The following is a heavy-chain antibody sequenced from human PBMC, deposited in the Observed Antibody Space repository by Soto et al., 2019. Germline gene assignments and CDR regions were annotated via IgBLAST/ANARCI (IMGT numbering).Heavy chain of an antibody. Sequence: PSETLSLTCAVYGGSFSGYYWNWIRQPPGKGLEWIGEINDSGSTNYNPSLRSRVTISVDTSKNQFSLKLSSVTAADTAVYYCARQRWSTSMEYKRGHWLDPWGQGTLVTVSS. D-gene: IGHD3-3*01. CDR1: GGSFSGYY. CDR2: INDSGST. CDR3: ARQRWSTSMEYKRGHWLDP. V-gene: IGHV4-34*01. J-gene: IGHJ5*02.